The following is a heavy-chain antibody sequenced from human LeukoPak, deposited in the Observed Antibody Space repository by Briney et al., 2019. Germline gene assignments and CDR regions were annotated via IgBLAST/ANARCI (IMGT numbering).Heavy chain of an antibody. J-gene: IGHJ6*02. CDR2: INHSGST. D-gene: IGHD3-22*01. CDR3: ARVGKYYYDSSAPYYYGMDV. V-gene: IGHV4-34*01. CDR1: GGSISSYY. Sequence: PSETLSLTCTVSGGSISSYYWSWIRQPPGKGLEWIGEINHSGSTNYNPSLKSRVTISVDTSKNQFSLKLSSVTAADTAVYYCARVGKYYYDSSAPYYYGMDVWGQGTTVTVSS.